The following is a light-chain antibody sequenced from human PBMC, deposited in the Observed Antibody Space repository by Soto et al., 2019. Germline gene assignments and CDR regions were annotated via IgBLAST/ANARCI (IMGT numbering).Light chain of an antibody. CDR2: TAS. CDR3: QQYNVWPYT. CDR1: QSVRYN. Sequence: EVVMTQSPATLSVSPGDGATLSCRASQSVRYNLAWYQQKPGQAPRLLIYTASARATGVPATFSASGSGTQFTLTISSLQSEDSAVYYCQQYNVWPYTFGQGTKLEIK. V-gene: IGKV3-15*01. J-gene: IGKJ2*01.